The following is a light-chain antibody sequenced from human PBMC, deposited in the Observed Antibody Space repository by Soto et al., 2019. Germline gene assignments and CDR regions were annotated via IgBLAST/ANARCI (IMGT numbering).Light chain of an antibody. J-gene: IGKJ5*01. V-gene: IGKV3D-20*02. CDR1: QSVSSSY. CDR2: GAS. Sequence: EIVLPPSPGTLSLSPGASSTLSGRARQSVSSSYLAWYQQKPGQAPRLLIYGASSRATGIPDRFSGSGSGTDFTLTISSLQSEDFAVYYCQQRTNWPITFGQGTRLEIK. CDR3: QQRTNWPIT.